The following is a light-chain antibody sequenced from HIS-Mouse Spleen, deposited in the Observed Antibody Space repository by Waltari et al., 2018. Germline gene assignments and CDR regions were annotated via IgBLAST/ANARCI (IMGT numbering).Light chain of an antibody. J-gene: IGKJ2*01. V-gene: IGKV3-11*01. CDR1: QSVSSY. Sequence: EIVLTQSPATLSLSPGERASQSVSSYLAWYQQKPGQAPRLLIYDASNRATGIPARFSGSGSGTDFTLTISSLEPEDFAVYYCQQRSNWPPYTFGQGTKLEIK. CDR2: DAS. CDR3: QQRSNWPPYT.